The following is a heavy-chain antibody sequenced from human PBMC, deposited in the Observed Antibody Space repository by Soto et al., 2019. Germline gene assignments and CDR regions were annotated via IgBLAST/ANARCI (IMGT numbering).Heavy chain of an antibody. CDR1: GFTFRDYY. D-gene: IGHD2-8*02. CDR3: PRGTAGDY. CDR2: ISNSNSYT. Sequence: QVQLVESGGALVKPGGPLSLSCAASGFTFRDYYMTWIRQAPGNGLEWVSYISNSNSYTNYADSVKVRFTISRDNAKKSLSLQMSSLRAEDSAVYYCPRGTAGDYWGQGTLVIVSA. J-gene: IGHJ4*02. V-gene: IGHV3-11*05.